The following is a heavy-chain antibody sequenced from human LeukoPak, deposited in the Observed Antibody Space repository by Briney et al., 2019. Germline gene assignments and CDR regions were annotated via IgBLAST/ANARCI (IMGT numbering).Heavy chain of an antibody. D-gene: IGHD2-8*02. J-gene: IGHJ4*02. V-gene: IGHV3-23*01. Sequence: GGSLRLSCAASGFTFSIHAMTWVRPAPGRGLEWVSVISGNGDDTHYADSVEGRFTISRDNSENTLFLQMNSLTAEDTALYYCARGGRGRSWWQNLDWWGLGTLVTVSP. CDR1: GFTFSIHA. CDR2: ISGNGDDT. CDR3: ARGGRGRSWWQNLDW.